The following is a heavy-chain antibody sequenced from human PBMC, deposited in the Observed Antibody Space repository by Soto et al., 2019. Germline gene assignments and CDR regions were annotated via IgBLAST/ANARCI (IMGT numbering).Heavy chain of an antibody. D-gene: IGHD3-10*01. CDR3: ARTNYYGSGSPSDLYYYGMDV. V-gene: IGHV3-48*03. Sequence: GGSLRLSCAASGFTFSSYEMNWVRQAPGKGLEWVSYISSSGSTIYYADSVKGRFTISRDNAKNSLYLQMNSLRGEDTAVYYCARTNYYGSGSPSDLYYYGMDVWGQGTTVTVSS. CDR1: GFTFSSYE. J-gene: IGHJ6*02. CDR2: ISSSGSTI.